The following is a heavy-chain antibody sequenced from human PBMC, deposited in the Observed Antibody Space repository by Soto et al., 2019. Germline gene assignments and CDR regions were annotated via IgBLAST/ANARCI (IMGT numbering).Heavy chain of an antibody. D-gene: IGHD6-19*01. CDR3: ARYREQWLYLGTRGDAFAI. V-gene: IGHV4-4*02. J-gene: IGHJ3*02. CDR2: IYHSGST. Sequence: QVQLQESGPGLVKPSGTLSLTCAVSGGSISSSNWWSWVRQPPGKGLAWIGEIYHSGSTNYNPSLKRRVAISVDQSKNQFSLKLSSVTAADTAVYYCARYREQWLYLGTRGDAFAIWGQGTMVTVSS. CDR1: GGSISSSNW.